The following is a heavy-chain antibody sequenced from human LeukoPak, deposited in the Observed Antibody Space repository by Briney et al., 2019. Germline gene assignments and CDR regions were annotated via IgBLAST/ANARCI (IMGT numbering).Heavy chain of an antibody. Sequence: SETLSLTCTASGGSISSHNWNWIRQPPGKGLEWIGYIYYSGSTNYNPSLKSRVTISVDTSKTQFSLKLSSVTAADTAVYYCARDVSQSSGYYVSLDYWGQGTLVTVSS. CDR1: GGSISSHN. CDR3: ARDVSQSSGYYVSLDY. CDR2: IYYSGST. V-gene: IGHV4-59*11. J-gene: IGHJ4*02. D-gene: IGHD3-22*01.